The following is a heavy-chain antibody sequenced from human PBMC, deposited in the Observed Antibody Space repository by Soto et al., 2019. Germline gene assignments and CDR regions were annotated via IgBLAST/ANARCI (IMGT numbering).Heavy chain of an antibody. V-gene: IGHV1-69*06. CDR2: IIPIFGTA. CDR3: ASGYDSSGYYIPN. CDR1: GGTFSSYA. J-gene: IGHJ4*02. Sequence: SVKVSCKASGGTFSSYAISWVRQAPGQGLEWMGGIIPIFGTANYAQKFQGRVTITADKSMSTAYMELSSLRSEDTAVYYCASGYDSSGYYIPNWGQGTLVTVS. D-gene: IGHD3-22*01.